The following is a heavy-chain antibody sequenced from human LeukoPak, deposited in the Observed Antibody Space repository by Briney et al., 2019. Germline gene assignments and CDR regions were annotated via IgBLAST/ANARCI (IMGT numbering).Heavy chain of an antibody. D-gene: IGHD1-1*01. CDR3: ARDPGSPVNAFDI. CDR2: ISSSSYI. V-gene: IGHV3-21*01. Sequence: GGSLRLSCAASGFTFSSYSMNWVRQAPGKGLEWVSSISSSSYIYYADSVKGRFTISRDNAKNSLYLQMNSLRAEDTAVYYCARDPGSPVNAFDIWGQGTMVTVSS. CDR1: GFTFSSYS. J-gene: IGHJ3*02.